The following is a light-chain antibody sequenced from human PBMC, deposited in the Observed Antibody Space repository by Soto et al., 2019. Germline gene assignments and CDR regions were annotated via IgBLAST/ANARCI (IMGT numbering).Light chain of an antibody. V-gene: IGKV1-5*01. Sequence: DIQMTQFPPTLSASVGDRVTITCRASQSINSWLAWYHQNPGKAPKLLIYDGSNLEDGVPSKFSGSGYGSEFTLTINFLQTDDSGTYFCQHYHSHPITFGGGTKVEI. CDR1: QSINSW. CDR3: QHYHSHPIT. CDR2: DGS. J-gene: IGKJ4*01.